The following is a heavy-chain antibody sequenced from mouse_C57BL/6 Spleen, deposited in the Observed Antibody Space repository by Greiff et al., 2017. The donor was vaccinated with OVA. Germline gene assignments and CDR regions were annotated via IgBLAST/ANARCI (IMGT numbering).Heavy chain of an antibody. D-gene: IGHD1-1*02. V-gene: IGHV5-16*01. CDR2: INYDGSST. J-gene: IGHJ4*01. CDR1: GFTFSDYY. Sequence: EVKLMASEGGLVQPGSSMKLSCTASGFTFSDYYIAWVRQVPETGLEWVANINYDGSSTYYLDPLKSRFIISRDNAKNILYLQMSRLRSEDTATYYCSRDGGSYAIDYWGQGTSVTVSS. CDR3: SRDGGSYAIDY.